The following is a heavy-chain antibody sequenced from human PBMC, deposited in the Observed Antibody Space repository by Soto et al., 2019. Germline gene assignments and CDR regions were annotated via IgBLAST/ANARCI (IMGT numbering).Heavy chain of an antibody. CDR2: IIPTFGTA. CDR3: ASFGMDTAMVTYYYYGMDV. Sequence: XSVKVSLKASAGTFISYAISWVRQAPGQGLEWMGGIIPTFGTANYAQKFQGRVTITADESTSTAYMELSSLRSEDTAVYYCASFGMDTAMVTYYYYGMDVWGQGTTVTVSS. V-gene: IGHV1-69*13. CDR1: AGTFISYA. J-gene: IGHJ6*02. D-gene: IGHD5-18*01.